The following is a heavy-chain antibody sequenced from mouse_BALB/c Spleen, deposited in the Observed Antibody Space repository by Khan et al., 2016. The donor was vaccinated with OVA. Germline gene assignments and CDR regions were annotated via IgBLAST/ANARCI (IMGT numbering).Heavy chain of an antibody. Sequence: VELVESGAELARPGASVKMSCKASGYTFTSYTIHWIKQRPGQGLEWIGYINPSSGYTNYNLKFKDKATLTADKSSTTAYMQLSRQTSDDSEVYYCARDGAYYRNDGWFDYWGQGTLVTVSA. CDR3: ARDGAYYRNDGWFDY. V-gene: IGHV1-4*01. CDR2: INPSSGYT. CDR1: GYTFTSYT. J-gene: IGHJ3*01. D-gene: IGHD2-14*01.